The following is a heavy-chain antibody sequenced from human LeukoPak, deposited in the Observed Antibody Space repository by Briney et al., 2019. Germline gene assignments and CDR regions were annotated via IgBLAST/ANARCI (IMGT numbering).Heavy chain of an antibody. CDR3: AKRESSSSWYNYFDY. D-gene: IGHD6-13*01. J-gene: IGHJ4*02. CDR2: ISPSADST. Sequence: GGSLRLSCAASGFTFSNYAMSWVRQAPGKGLEWVSAISPSADSTSYADSVKGRFAISRDNSKNTLYLQMDSLSAEDTAVYYCAKRESSSSWYNYFDYWGQGTLVTVSS. CDR1: GFTFSNYA. V-gene: IGHV3-23*01.